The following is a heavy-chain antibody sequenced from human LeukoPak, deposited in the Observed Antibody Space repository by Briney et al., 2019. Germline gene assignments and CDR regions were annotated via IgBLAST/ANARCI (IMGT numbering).Heavy chain of an antibody. V-gene: IGHV4-30-2*01. CDR1: GGSISSGGYY. J-gene: IGHJ6*03. Sequence: SETLSLTCSVSGGSISSGGYYWSWIRQPPGKGLEWIGYIYHSGSTYYNPSPKSRVTISVDRSKNQFSLKLSSVTAADTAVYYCARALVPAADYYYYMDVWGKGTTVTVSS. CDR3: ARALVPAADYYYYMDV. CDR2: IYHSGST. D-gene: IGHD2-2*01.